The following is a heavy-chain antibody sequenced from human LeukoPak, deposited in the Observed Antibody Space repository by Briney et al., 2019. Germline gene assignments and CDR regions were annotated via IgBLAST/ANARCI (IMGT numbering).Heavy chain of an antibody. Sequence: HPGGSLRLSCAASGFTFSSYAMSWVRQAPGKGLEWVSAISGSGGSTYYADSVKGRFTISRDNSKNTLHLQMNSLRAEDTAVYYCAKDPYYYGSGSYFDYWGQGTLVTVSS. CDR2: ISGSGGST. D-gene: IGHD3-10*01. CDR3: AKDPYYYGSGSYFDY. J-gene: IGHJ4*02. CDR1: GFTFSSYA. V-gene: IGHV3-23*01.